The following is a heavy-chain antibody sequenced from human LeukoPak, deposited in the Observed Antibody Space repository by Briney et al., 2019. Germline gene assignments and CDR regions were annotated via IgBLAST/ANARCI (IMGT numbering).Heavy chain of an antibody. Sequence: GASVKVSCKASGYTFTSYGISWVRQAPGQGLEWMGWISAYNGNTNYAQKPQGRVTMTTDTSTSTAYMELRSLRSDDTAVYYCARDQRYDSSGPFGLWGQGTLVTVSS. CDR1: GYTFTSYG. D-gene: IGHD3-22*01. V-gene: IGHV1-18*01. CDR2: ISAYNGNT. J-gene: IGHJ4*02. CDR3: ARDQRYDSSGPFGL.